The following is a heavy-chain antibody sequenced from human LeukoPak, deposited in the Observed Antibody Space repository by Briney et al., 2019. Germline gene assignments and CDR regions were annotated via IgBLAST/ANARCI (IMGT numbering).Heavy chain of an antibody. J-gene: IGHJ5*02. CDR1: GYTFTSYG. CDR3: AKFADDYYDSSGYYRPCWFDP. CDR2: ISAYNGNT. V-gene: IGHV1-18*01. D-gene: IGHD3-22*01. Sequence: ASVKVSCKASGYTFTSYGISWVRQAPGQGLEWMGWISAYNGNTNYAQKFQGRVTMTRDTSISTAYMELSRLRSDDTAVYYCAKFADDYYDSSGYYRPCWFDPWGQGTLVTVSP.